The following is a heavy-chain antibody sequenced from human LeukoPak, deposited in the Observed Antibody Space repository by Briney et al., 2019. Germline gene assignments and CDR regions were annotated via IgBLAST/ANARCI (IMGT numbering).Heavy chain of an antibody. J-gene: IGHJ4*02. Sequence: SETLSLTCTVSGGSISSGSYYWGWIRQPPGKGLEWIGTIYYNGNTYYNPSLKSRVTLSADTSKNQFSLKLDSVTAAETSVYYCAGTIAVVGMSFPYFDYWGQGTLVTVSS. CDR3: AGTIAVVGMSFPYFDY. D-gene: IGHD6-19*01. CDR2: IYYNGNT. V-gene: IGHV4-39*01. CDR1: GGSISSGSYY.